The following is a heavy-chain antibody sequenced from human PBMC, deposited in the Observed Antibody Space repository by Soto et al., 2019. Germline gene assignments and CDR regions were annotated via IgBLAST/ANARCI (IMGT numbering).Heavy chain of an antibody. CDR3: ARLPGVRGVFDGFNV. D-gene: IGHD3-10*01. CDR2: IYPGDSDT. CDR1: GYSFACYW. V-gene: IGHV5-51*01. Sequence: PGESLKSSGNGSGYSFACYWICWVRQMPWKGLDWMGVIYPGDSDTRYSPSFHGQVTISADKSISTAYLQWSSLKASDTAMYFCARLPGVRGVFDGFNVWGQGTMVPVS. J-gene: IGHJ3*01.